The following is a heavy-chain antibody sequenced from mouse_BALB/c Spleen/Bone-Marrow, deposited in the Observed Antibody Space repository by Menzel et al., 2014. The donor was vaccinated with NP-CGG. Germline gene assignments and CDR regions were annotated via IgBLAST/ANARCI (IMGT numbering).Heavy chain of an antibody. D-gene: IGHD2-1*01. CDR2: INPSNGRT. Sequence: VQLQQSGAELVKPGASVKLSCKASGYTFTSYWMHWGKQRPGQGLEWIGEINPSNGRTNYNEKFKSKATLTVDKSSSSAYMQLSSLTSEDSAVYYCARCYYGNYFDYWGQGTTLTVSS. CDR1: GYTFTSYW. V-gene: IGHV1S81*02. J-gene: IGHJ2*01. CDR3: ARCYYGNYFDY.